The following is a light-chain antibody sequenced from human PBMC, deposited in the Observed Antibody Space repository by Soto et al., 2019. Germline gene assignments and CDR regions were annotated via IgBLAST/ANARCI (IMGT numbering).Light chain of an antibody. Sequence: EIQMTQSASALSAYVGDSVTITCRASQNIRNWLAWYQQKPGKAPKLLIYKASTLKSGVPSRFSGSGSGTEFTLTISILQPDDVATYYCQHYNSYSEAFGQGTKVDIK. CDR2: KAS. J-gene: IGKJ1*01. V-gene: IGKV1-5*03. CDR3: QHYNSYSEA. CDR1: QNIRNW.